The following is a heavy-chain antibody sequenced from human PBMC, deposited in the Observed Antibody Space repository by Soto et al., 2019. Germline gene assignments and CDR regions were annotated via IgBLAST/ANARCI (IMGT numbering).Heavy chain of an antibody. D-gene: IGHD6-13*01. V-gene: IGHV1-3*01. J-gene: IGHJ4*02. CDR2: INAGNGNT. Sequence: ASVKVSCKASGYTFTSYAMHWVRQAPGQRLEWMGWINAGNGNTKYSQKFQGRVTITRDTSASTAYMELSSLRSEDTAVYYCARDPRRSSWYDYWGQGTLVTVSS. CDR3: ARDPRRSSWYDY. CDR1: GYTFTSYA.